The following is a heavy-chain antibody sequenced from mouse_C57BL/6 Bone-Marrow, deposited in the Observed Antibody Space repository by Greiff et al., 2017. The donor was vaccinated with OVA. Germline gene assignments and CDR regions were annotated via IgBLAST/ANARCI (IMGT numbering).Heavy chain of an antibody. J-gene: IGHJ3*01. CDR1: GYTFTSYW. D-gene: IGHD4-1*01. V-gene: IGHV1-55*01. Sequence: VQLQQSGAELVKPGASVKMSCKASGYTFTSYWITWVKQRPGQVLEWIGDIYPGSGSTTYNEKFKSKATLTVDTSSRTAYMQLSSLTSEDSAVYYWARAGTAYWGQGTLVTVSA. CDR2: IYPGSGST. CDR3: ARAGTAY.